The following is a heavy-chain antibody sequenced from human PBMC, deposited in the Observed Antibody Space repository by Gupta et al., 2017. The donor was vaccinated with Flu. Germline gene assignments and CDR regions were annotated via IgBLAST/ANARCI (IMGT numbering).Heavy chain of an antibody. CDR2: ISSSSSDT. J-gene: IGHJ6*02. D-gene: IGHD3-3*01. CDR1: GFTFTDCY. Sequence: QVQLVESGGGLVTPGGSLRLSCAASGFTFTDCYLRWLRQAPGKGLEWVSYISSSSSDTNYADSVKGRFTISRDNSKNSLYLQMNSLRAEDTAVYYCAREMAYDDFWSGYYRRWDYYYYGMDVWGQGTTVTVSS. V-gene: IGHV3-11*05. CDR3: AREMAYDDFWSGYYRRWDYYYYGMDV.